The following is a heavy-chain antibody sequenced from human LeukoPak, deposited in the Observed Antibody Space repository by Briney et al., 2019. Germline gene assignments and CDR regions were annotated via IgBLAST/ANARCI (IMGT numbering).Heavy chain of an antibody. V-gene: IGHV1-2*06. CDR3: ARVGYYESSGYYEY. Sequence: ASVKVSCKASGYTLSDYYMHWVRQAPGQGLEWMGRINPNSGGTNYAQKFQGRVTMTRDTSISTVYMELSRLRSDDTAVYYCARVGYYESSGYYEYWGQGTLVTVSS. D-gene: IGHD3-22*01. CDR2: INPNSGGT. CDR1: GYTLSDYY. J-gene: IGHJ4*02.